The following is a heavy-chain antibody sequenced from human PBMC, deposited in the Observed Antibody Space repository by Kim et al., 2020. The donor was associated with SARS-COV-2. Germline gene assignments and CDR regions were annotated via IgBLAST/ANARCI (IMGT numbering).Heavy chain of an antibody. CDR3: ARSSGYSFFDI. D-gene: IGHD3-22*01. V-gene: IGHV3-30*04. Sequence: GGSLRLSCAASGFTFSSYAMHWVRQAPGKGLEWVAVISYDGSNKYYADSVKGRFTISRDNSKSTLYLQMNSLRAEDTAVYYCARSSGYSFFDIWGQGTMVTVSS. CDR1: GFTFSSYA. J-gene: IGHJ3*02. CDR2: ISYDGSNK.